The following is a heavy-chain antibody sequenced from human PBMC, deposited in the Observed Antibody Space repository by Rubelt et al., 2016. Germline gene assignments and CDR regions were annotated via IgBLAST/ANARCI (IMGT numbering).Heavy chain of an antibody. CDR3: AKESTFCSSSSCYGTFDY. J-gene: IGHJ4*02. D-gene: IGHD2-2*01. CDR1: GFTFSSYA. V-gene: IGHV3-23*01. CDR2: ISDSGDST. Sequence: EVQLLESGGGLLQPGGSLRLSCAASGFTFSSYAMTWVRQAPGKGLDWMSLISDSGDSTYYADSVKGRFTISRDNSKNTLYLQMNSLRAEDTAVYYCAKESTFCSSSSCYGTFDYWGQGTLVTVSS.